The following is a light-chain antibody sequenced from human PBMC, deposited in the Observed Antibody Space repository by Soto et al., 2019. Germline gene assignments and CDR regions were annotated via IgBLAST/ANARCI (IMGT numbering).Light chain of an antibody. Sequence: QLVLTQSPSASASLGASVKLTCTLDSGHSTYAIAWHQQQPEKGPRYLMKLNSDGSHTKGDGIPDRFSGSSSGAERYLIISSLQSEDEADYYCQTWATGIRVFGGGTQLTVL. CDR1: SGHSTYA. CDR2: LNSDGSH. CDR3: QTWATGIRV. V-gene: IGLV4-69*01. J-gene: IGLJ3*02.